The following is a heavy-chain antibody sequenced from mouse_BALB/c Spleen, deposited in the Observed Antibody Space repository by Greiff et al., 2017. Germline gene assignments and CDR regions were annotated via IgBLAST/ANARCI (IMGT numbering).Heavy chain of an antibody. D-gene: IGHD1-1*01. CDR1: GYTFTSYY. J-gene: IGHJ4*01. CDR2: INPSNGGT. Sequence: QVQLQQSGAELVKPGASVKLSCKASGYTFTSYYMYWVKQRPGQGLEWIGEINPSNGGTNFNEKFKSKATLTVDKSSSTAYMQLSSLTSEDSAVYYCARSLYYYGSSYPYYYAMDYWGQGTSVTVSS. CDR3: ARSLYYYGSSYPYYYAMDY. V-gene: IGHV1S81*02.